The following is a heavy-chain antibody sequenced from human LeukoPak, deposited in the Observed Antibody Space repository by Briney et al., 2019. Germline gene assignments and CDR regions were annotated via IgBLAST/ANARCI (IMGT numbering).Heavy chain of an antibody. Sequence: GGSLRLSCAASGFTFSSYAMSWVPQAPGKGLEWVSAISGSGGSTYYADSVKGRFTISRDNSKNTLYLQMNSLRAEDTAVYYCAKRNDFWSGYYPDPWGQGTLVTVSS. CDR1: GFTFSSYA. V-gene: IGHV3-23*01. D-gene: IGHD3-3*01. CDR3: AKRNDFWSGYYPDP. J-gene: IGHJ5*02. CDR2: ISGSGGST.